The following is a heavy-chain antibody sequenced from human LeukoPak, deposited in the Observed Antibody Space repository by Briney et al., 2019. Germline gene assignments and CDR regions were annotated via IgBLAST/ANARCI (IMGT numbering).Heavy chain of an antibody. J-gene: IGHJ4*02. V-gene: IGHV3-43*02. CDR3: AKDKGYSSGWYIDY. D-gene: IGHD6-19*01. Sequence: GGSLRLSCAVSGFTFDDYAMHWVRQAPGKGLEWVSLISGDGGSTYYADSVKGRFTISRDNSKNSLYLQMNSLRTEDTALYYCAKDKGYSSGWYIDYWGQGTLVTVSS. CDR2: ISGDGGST. CDR1: GFTFDDYA.